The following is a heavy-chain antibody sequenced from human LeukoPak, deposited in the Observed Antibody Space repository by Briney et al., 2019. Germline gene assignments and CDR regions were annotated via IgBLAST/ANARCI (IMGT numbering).Heavy chain of an antibody. V-gene: IGHV3-13*01. CDR2: IGTAGDT. J-gene: IGHJ4*02. CDR1: GFTFKSYD. CDR3: ARGGRGSSWFDN. D-gene: IGHD6-13*01. Sequence: GSLRLSCAASGFTFKSYDMHWVRQAAGEGLEWVSAIGTAGDTYYPGSVKGRFTISRENAKNSLYLQMNSLRAGDTAVYYCARGGRGSSWFDNWGQGTLVTVSS.